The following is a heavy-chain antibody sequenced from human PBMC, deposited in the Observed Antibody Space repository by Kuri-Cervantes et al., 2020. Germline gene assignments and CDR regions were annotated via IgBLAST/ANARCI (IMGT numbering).Heavy chain of an antibody. CDR2: ISAYNGNT. CDR1: GGTFSSYT. D-gene: IGHD5-12*01. Sequence: ASVKVSCKASGGTFSSYTISWVRQAPGQGLEWMGWISAYNGNTNYAQKFQGRVTMTRDTSISTAYMELSRLRSDDTAVYYCAGGYPPWDYWGQGTLVTVSS. V-gene: IGHV1-2*02. CDR3: AGGYPPWDY. J-gene: IGHJ4*02.